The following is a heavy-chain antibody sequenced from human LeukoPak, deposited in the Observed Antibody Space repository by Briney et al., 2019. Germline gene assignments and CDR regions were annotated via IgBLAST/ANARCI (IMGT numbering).Heavy chain of an antibody. D-gene: IGHD7-27*01. J-gene: IGHJ2*01. CDR3: ARFLESGAHWYFDL. Sequence: GGSLRLSCAASGFTVSSNYMSWVRQAPGKGLEWVSSISSSSSYIYYADSVKGRFTISRDNAKNSLYLQMNSLRAEDTAVYYCARFLESGAHWYFDLWGRGTLVTVSS. CDR2: ISSSSSYI. CDR1: GFTVSSNY. V-gene: IGHV3-21*01.